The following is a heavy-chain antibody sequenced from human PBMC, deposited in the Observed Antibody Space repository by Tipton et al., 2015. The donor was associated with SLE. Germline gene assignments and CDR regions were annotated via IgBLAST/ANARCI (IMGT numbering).Heavy chain of an antibody. CDR3: ARWRVDHYQDH. CDR1: GFSFSGYS. D-gene: IGHD3-10*01. V-gene: IGHV3-21*01. CDR2: ISSNSDYI. J-gene: IGHJ4*02. Sequence: SLRLSCAASGFSFSGYSMNWVRQAPGKGLEWVSSISSNSDYIYYADSVKGRFTISRDNANNSLYLQMTSLRAEDTAVYYCARWRVDHYQDHWRQGTMVTVPS.